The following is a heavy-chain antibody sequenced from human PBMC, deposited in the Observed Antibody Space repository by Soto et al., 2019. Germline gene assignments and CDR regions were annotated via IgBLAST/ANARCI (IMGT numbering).Heavy chain of an antibody. CDR1: GYIFTSYW. CDR3: ARLYTGGDGYTIFDY. Sequence: VESLKISCKGSGYIFTSYWIFWFLQMPVKVLEWMGIIYPGDSDTRYSPSFQGQVTISADKSISTAYLQWSSLKASDTAMYYCARLYTGGDGYTIFDYWGQGTLVTVSS. V-gene: IGHV5-51*01. D-gene: IGHD3-16*01. J-gene: IGHJ4*02. CDR2: IYPGDSDT.